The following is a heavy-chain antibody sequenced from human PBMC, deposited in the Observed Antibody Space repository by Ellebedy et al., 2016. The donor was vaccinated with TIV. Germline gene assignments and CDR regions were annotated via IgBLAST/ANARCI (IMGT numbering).Heavy chain of an antibody. V-gene: IGHV4-59*01. CDR3: ARVRGAAGLYYYYYGMDV. D-gene: IGHD6-13*01. CDR2: INYSGST. CDR1: GGSISSYY. Sequence: SETLSLXXTVSGGSISSYYWSWIRQPPGKGLEWIGYINYSGSTNYNPYLKSRVTISVDTSKNQFSLKLSSVTAADTAVYYCARVRGAAGLYYYYYGMDVWGQGTTVTVSS. J-gene: IGHJ6*02.